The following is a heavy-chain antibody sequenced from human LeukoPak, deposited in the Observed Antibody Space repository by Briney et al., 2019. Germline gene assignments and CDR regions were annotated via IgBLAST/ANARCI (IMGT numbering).Heavy chain of an antibody. CDR1: GFTFSIYS. V-gene: IGHV3-48*01. Sequence: GGSLRLSCAASGFTFSIYSMSWVRQAPGKGPEWVSYISSSSSTISYADSVKGRFTISRDNAENSLYLQMNSLRAEDTAVYYCARAGDFSFKDWGQGTLVTVSS. D-gene: IGHD3-3*01. J-gene: IGHJ4*02. CDR2: ISSSSSTI. CDR3: ARAGDFSFKD.